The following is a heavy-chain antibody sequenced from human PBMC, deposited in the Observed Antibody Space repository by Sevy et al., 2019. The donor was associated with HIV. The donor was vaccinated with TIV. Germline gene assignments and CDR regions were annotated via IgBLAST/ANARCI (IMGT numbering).Heavy chain of an antibody. V-gene: IGHV3-21*01. CDR1: GFIFSNYN. D-gene: IGHD3-22*01. J-gene: IGHJ4*02. CDR3: AGENYYDSEGYRFDY. Sequence: GGSLRLSCAASGFIFSNYNMNWVRQAPGKGLEWVSSISSSSSYIYYADSVKGRFTISRDNAKNSLYLQMNSLRAEDTAVYYCAGENYYDSEGYRFDYWGQRTLVTISS. CDR2: ISSSSSYI.